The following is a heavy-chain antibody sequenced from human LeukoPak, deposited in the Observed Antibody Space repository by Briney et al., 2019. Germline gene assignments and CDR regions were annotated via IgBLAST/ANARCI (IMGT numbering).Heavy chain of an antibody. J-gene: IGHJ6*02. V-gene: IGHV3-30-3*01. D-gene: IGHD3-16*02. CDR2: ISYDGSNK. CDR1: GFTFSSYA. CDR3: ARLLSPRYGMDV. Sequence: GGSLRLSCAASGFTFSSYAMHWVRQAPGKGLEWVAVISYDGSNKYYADSVKGRFTISRDNSKNTLYLQMNSLRAEDTAVYYCARLLSPRYGMDVWGQGTTVTVSS.